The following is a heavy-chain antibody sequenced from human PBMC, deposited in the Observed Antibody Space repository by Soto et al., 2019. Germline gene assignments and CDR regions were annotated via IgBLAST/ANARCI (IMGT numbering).Heavy chain of an antibody. V-gene: IGHV1-69*06. Sequence: QVQLVQSGAEVKKPGSSVIVSCKASGGAFSSHAISWVRQAPGQGLEWMGGIIPLFGTTNYAQMFQGRVTITADNATSTAYLQASSLRRQHTAVFYGAREPAASFVSGGYYPGAFDMWGQGTRVTASS. CDR2: IIPLFGTT. J-gene: IGHJ3*02. CDR1: GGAFSSHA. CDR3: AREPAASFVSGGYYPGAFDM. D-gene: IGHD3-22*01.